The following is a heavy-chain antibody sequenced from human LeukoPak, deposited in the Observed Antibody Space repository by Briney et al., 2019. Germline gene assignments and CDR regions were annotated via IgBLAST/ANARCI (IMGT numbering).Heavy chain of an antibody. Sequence: GGSLRLSCAASGFTFSSYSMNWVRQAPGKGLEWVSYISSSSSTIYYADSVKGRLTISRDNAKISLYLQMNSLRDEDTAVYYCARAGKTYYDFWSGYMHYWGQGTLVTVSS. CDR1: GFTFSSYS. CDR2: ISSSSSTI. J-gene: IGHJ4*02. CDR3: ARAGKTYYDFWSGYMHY. V-gene: IGHV3-48*02. D-gene: IGHD3-3*01.